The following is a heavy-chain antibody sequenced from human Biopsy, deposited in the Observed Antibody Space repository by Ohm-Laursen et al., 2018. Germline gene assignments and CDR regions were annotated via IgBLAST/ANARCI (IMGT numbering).Heavy chain of an antibody. CDR1: GFPFSTYA. D-gene: IGHD1-26*01. V-gene: IGHV3-23*01. CDR3: AKDLKWDVSADYFDF. CDR2: INGGGDGT. Sequence: GSLRLSCAAPGFPFSTYAMSWVRQTPGKGLEWVSSINGGGDGTFYADSVKGRFSISRDNSKNTLYLQMKSLRAEDTALYYCAKDLKWDVSADYFDFWGQGTLVTVSS. J-gene: IGHJ4*02.